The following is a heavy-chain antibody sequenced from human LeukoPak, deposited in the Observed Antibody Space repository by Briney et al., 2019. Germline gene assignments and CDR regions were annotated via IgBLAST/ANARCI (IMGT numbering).Heavy chain of an antibody. V-gene: IGHV3-9*01. D-gene: IGHD3-10*01. J-gene: IGHJ6*02. CDR1: GFTFDDYA. Sequence: GRSLRLSCAASGFTFDDYAMHWVRQAPGKGLEWVSGISWKSGSIGYADSVKGRFTISRDNAKNSLYLQMNSLRAEDTALYYCAKGDYYGSGSYYNPRYYYYGMDVWGQGTTVTVSS. CDR3: AKGDYYGSGSYYNPRYYYYGMDV. CDR2: ISWKSGSI.